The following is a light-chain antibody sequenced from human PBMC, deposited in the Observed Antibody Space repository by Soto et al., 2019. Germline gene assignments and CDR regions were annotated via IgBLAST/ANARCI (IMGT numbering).Light chain of an antibody. CDR3: QQYGSSRT. J-gene: IGKJ1*01. CDR1: QSVSSSW. V-gene: IGKV3-20*01. Sequence: EIVLTQSPGTLSLSPGKRATLSCRASQSVSSSWLAWYQQKPGQAPRLLIYGASSRATGIPDRVSGSGSGTDFTLTISRLEPEDFAVYYCQQYGSSRTFGQGTKVDIK. CDR2: GAS.